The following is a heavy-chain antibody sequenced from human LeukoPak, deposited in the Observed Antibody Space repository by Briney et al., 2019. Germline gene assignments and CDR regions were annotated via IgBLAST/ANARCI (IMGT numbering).Heavy chain of an antibody. J-gene: IGHJ4*02. CDR3: ARGEVRGVIVIDS. V-gene: IGHV5-51*01. Sequence: GESLKISCQGSGYSFTSYWIGWVRQIPGKGLEWMGIIYPSDSDTRYSPSFQGQVTISVDKSINTASLQWTSLRASDTAIYDSARGEVRGVIVIDSWGPGTLVTVSS. D-gene: IGHD3-10*01. CDR1: GYSFTSYW. CDR2: IYPSDSDT.